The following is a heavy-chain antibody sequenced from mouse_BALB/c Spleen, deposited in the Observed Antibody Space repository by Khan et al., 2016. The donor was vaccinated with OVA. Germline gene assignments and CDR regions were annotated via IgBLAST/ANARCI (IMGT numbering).Heavy chain of an antibody. D-gene: IGHD2-14*01. CDR3: ARPYRYDGRAWFAY. V-gene: IGHV4-1*02. CDR1: GFDFSRYW. Sequence: EVELVESGGGLVQPGGSLKLSCAASGFDFSRYWMSWVRQAPGKGLEWIGEINPDSSTINYTPSLKDKFIISRDNAKNTLYLQMSKVISEDTALYYCARPYRYDGRAWFAYWGQGTLVTVSA. J-gene: IGHJ3*01. CDR2: INPDSSTI.